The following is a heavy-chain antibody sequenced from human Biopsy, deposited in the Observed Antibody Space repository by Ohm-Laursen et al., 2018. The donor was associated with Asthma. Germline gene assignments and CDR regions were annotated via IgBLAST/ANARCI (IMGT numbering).Heavy chain of an antibody. CDR1: GGSMTPTSHY. CDR3: ARRITIFGVVQKDHGMDA. CDR2: ISYGGKT. D-gene: IGHD3-3*01. Sequence: SETLSLTCAVSGGSMTPTSHYWDWIRQAPGKGLEWIGYISYGGKTSYNPSLKNRVTISRGTSKNQFSLRPTSVTAADTAVYFCARRITIFGVVQKDHGMDAWGQGTTVIVS. V-gene: IGHV4-39*01. J-gene: IGHJ6*02.